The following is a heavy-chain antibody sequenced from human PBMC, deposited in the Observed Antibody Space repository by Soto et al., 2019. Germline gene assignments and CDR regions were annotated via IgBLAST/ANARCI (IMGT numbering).Heavy chain of an antibody. CDR1: GFTFSSYA. J-gene: IGHJ4*02. CDR3: AKDPRNVVVVAAPFDY. Sequence: GGSLRLSCAASGFTFSSYAMSWVRQAPGKGLEWVSAISGSGGSTYYADSVKGRFTISRDNSKNTLYLQMNSLRAEDTAVYYCAKDPRNVVVVAAPFDYWGQGTLVTVSS. D-gene: IGHD2-15*01. V-gene: IGHV3-23*01. CDR2: ISGSGGST.